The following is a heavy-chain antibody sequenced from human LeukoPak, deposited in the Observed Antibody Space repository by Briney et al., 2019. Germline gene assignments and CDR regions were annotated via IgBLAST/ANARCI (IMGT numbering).Heavy chain of an antibody. CDR3: ARTLYYYDSSGYYENDAFDI. Sequence: ASETLSLTCTVSGGSISSYYWSWIRQPPGKGLEWIGYIYYSGSTNYNPSLKSRVTISVDTSKNQFSLKLSSVTAADTAVYYCARTLYYYDSSGYYENDAFDIWGQGTMVTASS. CDR1: GGSISSYY. J-gene: IGHJ3*02. V-gene: IGHV4-59*01. D-gene: IGHD3-22*01. CDR2: IYYSGST.